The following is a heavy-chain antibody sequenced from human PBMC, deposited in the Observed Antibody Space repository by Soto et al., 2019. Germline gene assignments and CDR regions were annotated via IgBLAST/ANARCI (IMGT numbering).Heavy chain of an antibody. V-gene: IGHV3-30-3*01. D-gene: IGHD3-10*01. CDR2: ISYDGTKK. CDR3: ARDKTGSATYLRY. CDR1: GITFSSYG. J-gene: IGHJ4*02. Sequence: QVQLEESGGGVVQPGRSLRLSCAASGITFSSYGMHWVRQAPGKGLEWVAIISYDGTKKYYADSVKGRFTISRDNSKNTLYLQMTSLRADDTAVYYCARDKTGSATYLRYWGQGTLVTVSS.